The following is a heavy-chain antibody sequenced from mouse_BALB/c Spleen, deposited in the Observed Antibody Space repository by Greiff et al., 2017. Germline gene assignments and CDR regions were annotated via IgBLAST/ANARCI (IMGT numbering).Heavy chain of an antibody. Sequence: QVHVKQSGPELVRPGVSVKISCKGSGYTFTDYAMHWVKQSHAKSLEWIGVISTYYGNTNYNQKFKGKATMTVDKSSSTAYMELARLTSEDSAIYYCARGWDYDGFAYWGQGTLVTVSA. J-gene: IGHJ3*01. CDR3: ARGWDYDGFAY. V-gene: IGHV1-67*01. CDR1: GYTFTDYA. D-gene: IGHD2-4*01. CDR2: ISTYYGNT.